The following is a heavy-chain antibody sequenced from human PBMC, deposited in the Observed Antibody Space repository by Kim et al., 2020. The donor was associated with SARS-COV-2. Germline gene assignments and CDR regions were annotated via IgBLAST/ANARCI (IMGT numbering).Heavy chain of an antibody. Sequence: ASVKVSCKASGYTFTSYDINWVRQATGQGLEWMGWMNPNSGNTGYAQKFQGRVTMTRNTSISTAYMELSSLRSEDTAVYYCARGGPLLPVKYDSSGYYLDAFDIWGQGTMVTVSS. CDR3: ARGGPLLPVKYDSSGYYLDAFDI. CDR2: MNPNSGNT. V-gene: IGHV1-8*01. CDR1: GYTFTSYD. D-gene: IGHD3-22*01. J-gene: IGHJ3*02.